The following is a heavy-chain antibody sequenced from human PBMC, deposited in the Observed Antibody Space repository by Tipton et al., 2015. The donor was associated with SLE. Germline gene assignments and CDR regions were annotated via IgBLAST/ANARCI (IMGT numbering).Heavy chain of an antibody. CDR1: GGTFTNYA. CDR2: IVPLFGTT. Sequence: QVQLVQSGPEVKKPGSSVRVSCKTFGGTFTNYAFNWVRQAPGQGLEWGEKIVPLFGTTDYAPNFQGRVTFTADKSTKTAYMEGSILTSASSAVYYCSAASSPRDYYMDVWGKGTAVSVSS. J-gene: IGHJ6*03. D-gene: IGHD2-2*01. CDR3: SAASSPRDYYMDV. V-gene: IGHV1-69*06.